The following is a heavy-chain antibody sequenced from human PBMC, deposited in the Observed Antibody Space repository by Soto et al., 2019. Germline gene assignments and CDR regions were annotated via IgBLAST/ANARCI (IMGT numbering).Heavy chain of an antibody. J-gene: IGHJ4*02. V-gene: IGHV3-23*01. CDR3: AFYF. CDR1: GFSFSFYA. CDR2: ISGTGDTT. Sequence: EVQLLESGGGLVQPGGSLRLSCAASGFSFSFYAMTWVRQAPGRGLEWVSIISGTGDTTLYADSVKGRFTISRDNSKNTLYLHMNRLRVEDTAVYWCAFYFWGQGTLVTVSS.